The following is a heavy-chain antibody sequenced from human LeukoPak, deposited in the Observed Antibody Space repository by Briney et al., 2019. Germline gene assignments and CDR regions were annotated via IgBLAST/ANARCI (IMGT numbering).Heavy chain of an antibody. CDR1: GYTFTSHG. D-gene: IGHD3-22*01. V-gene: IGHV1-18*01. CDR3: ARGSPPRRNYDSSGYYSYYFDY. Sequence: ASVKVSCKPSGYTFTSHGITWVRQAPGQGLEWVGWISAYNGNTKYARKFQGRVTMTTDASTSTVYMELRSLRSDDTAVYYCARGSPPRRNYDSSGYYSYYFDYWGQGTLVTVSS. CDR2: ISAYNGNT. J-gene: IGHJ4*02.